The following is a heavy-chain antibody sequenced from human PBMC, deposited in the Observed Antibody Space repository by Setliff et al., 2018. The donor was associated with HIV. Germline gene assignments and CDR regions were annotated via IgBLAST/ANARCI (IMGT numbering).Heavy chain of an antibody. V-gene: IGHV4-39*01. CDR3: ARQDSYSYGYNYFDY. CDR1: GGSISSSSYY. J-gene: IGHJ4*02. D-gene: IGHD5-18*01. Sequence: PSETLSLTCTVSGGSISSSSYYWGWIRQPPGKGLEWIGRIYYSGSTYYNPSLKSRVTISVDTSKNQFSLKLSSVTAADTAVYYCARQDSYSYGYNYFDYWGQGTLVTVSS. CDR2: IYYSGST.